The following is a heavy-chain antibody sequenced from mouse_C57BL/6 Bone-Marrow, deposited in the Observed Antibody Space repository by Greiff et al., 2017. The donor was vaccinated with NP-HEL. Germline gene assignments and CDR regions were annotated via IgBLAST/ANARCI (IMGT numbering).Heavy chain of an antibody. CDR3: ARCSSRTRYFDV. CDR2: IYPGSGST. J-gene: IGHJ1*03. V-gene: IGHV1-55*01. D-gene: IGHD1-1*01. CDR1: GYTFTSYW. Sequence: QVQLQQPGAELVKPGASVKMSCKASGYTFTSYWITWVKQRPGQGLEWIGDIYPGSGSTNYNEKFKSKATLTVDTSSSTAYMQRSSLTSEDAAVYDCARCSSRTRYFDVWGTGTTVTVSS.